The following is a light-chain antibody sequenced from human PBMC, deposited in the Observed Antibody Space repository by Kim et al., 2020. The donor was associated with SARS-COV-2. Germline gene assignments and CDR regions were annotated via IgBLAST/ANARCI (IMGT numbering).Light chain of an antibody. Sequence: LSPGERGTPSYKASQSVSNYLAWYQQKPGQAPRLLIYDASNRATGIPARFSGSGSGTDFTLTISSLEPEDFAVYYCQQRNSWPITFGQGTRLEIK. CDR2: DAS. J-gene: IGKJ5*01. CDR1: QSVSNY. CDR3: QQRNSWPIT. V-gene: IGKV3-11*01.